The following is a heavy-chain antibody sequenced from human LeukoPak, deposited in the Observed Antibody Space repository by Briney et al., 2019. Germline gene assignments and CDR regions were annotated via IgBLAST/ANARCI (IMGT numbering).Heavy chain of an antibody. V-gene: IGHV3-21*01. J-gene: IGHJ4*02. Sequence: PGGSLRLSCAASGFTFSSYSMNWIRQAPGKRLEWVSSMSVGSGLIYYAESVKGRFTVSRDNAKKSLYLQMNSLRAEDTAVYYCAREFGGTASGAGYWGQGTLVTVSS. CDR3: AREFGGTASGAGY. CDR2: MSVGSGLI. CDR1: GFTFSSYS. D-gene: IGHD3-10*01.